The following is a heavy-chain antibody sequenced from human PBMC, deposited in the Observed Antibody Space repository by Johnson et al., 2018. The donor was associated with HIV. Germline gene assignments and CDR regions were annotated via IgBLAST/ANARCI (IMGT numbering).Heavy chain of an antibody. J-gene: IGHJ3*02. V-gene: IGHV3-7*01. CDR2: IKQDGSEK. Sequence: VQLVESGGGLVQPGGSLRLSCAASGFTFSSYWMSWVRQAPGKGLEWVANIKQDGSEKYYVDSVKGRFTISRDNSKNTLYLQLNTLRAADTAVYYCARDWDAYGAFDIWGQGTMVTVSS. CDR3: ARDWDAYGAFDI. D-gene: IGHD1-26*01. CDR1: GFTFSSYW.